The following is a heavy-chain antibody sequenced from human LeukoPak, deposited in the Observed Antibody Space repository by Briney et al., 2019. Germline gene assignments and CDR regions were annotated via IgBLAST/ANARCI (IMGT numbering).Heavy chain of an antibody. CDR2: ISGSGGST. V-gene: IGHV3-23*01. J-gene: IGHJ4*02. CDR1: GFTFSSYG. Sequence: GGTLRLSCAASGFTFSSYGMSWVRQAPGKGLEWVSAISGSGGSTYYADSVKGRFTISRDNSKNTLYLQMNSLRAEDTAVYYCASPVGHTVVVTAGYWGQGTLVTVSS. D-gene: IGHD2-21*02. CDR3: ASPVGHTVVVTAGY.